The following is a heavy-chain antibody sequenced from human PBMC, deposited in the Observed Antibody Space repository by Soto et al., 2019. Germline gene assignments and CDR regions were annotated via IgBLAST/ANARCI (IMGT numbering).Heavy chain of an antibody. CDR2: INPKSGGT. CDR1: GYTFTVYY. Sequence: ASVKVSCKASGYTFTVYYMHWVRQAPGQGLEWMGWINPKSGGTMYPQKFQGRVTMTWDTSISTAYMALTRLRSDDTAVYYCARDLAKGGGSAGFDYWGQGTLVAVSS. J-gene: IGHJ4*02. D-gene: IGHD1-26*01. CDR3: ARDLAKGGGSAGFDY. V-gene: IGHV1-2*02.